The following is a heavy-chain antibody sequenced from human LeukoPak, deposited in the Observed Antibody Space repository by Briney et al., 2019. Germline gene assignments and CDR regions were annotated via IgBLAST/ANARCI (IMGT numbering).Heavy chain of an antibody. J-gene: IGHJ4*02. Sequence: GGSLRLSCAASGFTFSSYGMHWVRQAPGKGLEWVANIKQDGSEKYYVDSVKGRFTISRDNAKNSLYLQMNGLRAEDTAVYYCARDRQWLVGRYFDYWGQGTLVTVSS. V-gene: IGHV3-7*03. CDR2: IKQDGSEK. D-gene: IGHD6-19*01. CDR3: ARDRQWLVGRYFDY. CDR1: GFTFSSYG.